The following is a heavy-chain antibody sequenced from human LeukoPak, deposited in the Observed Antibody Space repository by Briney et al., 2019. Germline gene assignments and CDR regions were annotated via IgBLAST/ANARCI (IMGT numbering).Heavy chain of an antibody. D-gene: IGHD3-22*01. CDR3: ARHYYDSSGSPFDY. J-gene: IGHJ4*02. CDR2: MNPNSGAT. Sequence: ASVKVSCKASGYTFTSYDFNWLRQATGQGPEWMGWMNPNSGATGYAQKFQGRVTMTRSASINTAYMELTNLRSEDTAVYYCARHYYDSSGSPFDYWGQGTLVTVSS. V-gene: IGHV1-8*01. CDR1: GYTFTSYD.